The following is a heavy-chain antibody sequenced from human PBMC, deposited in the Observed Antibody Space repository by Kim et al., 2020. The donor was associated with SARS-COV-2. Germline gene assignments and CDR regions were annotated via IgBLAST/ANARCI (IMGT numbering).Heavy chain of an antibody. J-gene: IGHJ5*02. V-gene: IGHV4-59*01. CDR2: IYYSGST. CDR1: GGSISSYY. D-gene: IGHD2-2*02. Sequence: SETLSLTCTVSGGSISSYYWSWIRQPPGKGLEWIGYIYYSGSTNYNPSLKSRVTISVDTSKNQFSLKLSSVTAADTAVYYCARVGARYQLLYNLGWFDPWGQGTLVTVSS. CDR3: ARVGARYQLLYNLGWFDP.